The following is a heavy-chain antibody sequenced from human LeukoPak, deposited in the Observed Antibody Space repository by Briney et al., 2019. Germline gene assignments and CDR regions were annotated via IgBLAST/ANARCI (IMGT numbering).Heavy chain of an antibody. Sequence: PSQTLSLTCTVSGYAITSGGFSWNWIRQPPGKGLEWIGCTYDRGPAYYNPSLKNRFTISVDRPKNQFFLNVTSLTAADTAVYYCARSRQASGLFNSWGQGTLVVVSS. CDR1: GYAITSGGFS. J-gene: IGHJ5*01. CDR2: TYDRGPA. V-gene: IGHV4-30-2*01. CDR3: ARSRQASGLFNS. D-gene: IGHD3-10*01.